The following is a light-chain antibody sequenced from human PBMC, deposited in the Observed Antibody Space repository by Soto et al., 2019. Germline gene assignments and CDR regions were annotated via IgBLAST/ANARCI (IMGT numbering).Light chain of an antibody. V-gene: IGKV1-12*01. CDR2: TAS. J-gene: IGKJ4*01. Sequence: DIQMTQSPSSVSASVGDRVTITCRASQGISSWLAWYQQKPGKAPNLLIHTASSLQSRVQSRFSGSGSGTDFTLTISRLEHEDFATYDCQQQSSYHLPFGRGTKVEIK. CDR1: QGISSW. CDR3: QQQSSYHLP.